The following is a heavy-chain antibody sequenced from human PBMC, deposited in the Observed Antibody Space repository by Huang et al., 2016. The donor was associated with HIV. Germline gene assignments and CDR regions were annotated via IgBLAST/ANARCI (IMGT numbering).Heavy chain of an antibody. CDR1: GGSIRSSFYY. D-gene: IGHD3-3*01. J-gene: IGHJ4*02. V-gene: IGHV4-39*01. Sequence: QVQLQESGRGLVKPSETLSLTCTVSGGSIRSSFYYWGWIRPSPGMGLELIGRMYYSASTYYNPSLQSRVTISADTSNSQFSLKLTSVTAADSAVYYCVRHRPNYDFWSGYYPYFDDWGQGTLVTVSS. CDR2: MYYSAST. CDR3: VRHRPNYDFWSGYYPYFDD.